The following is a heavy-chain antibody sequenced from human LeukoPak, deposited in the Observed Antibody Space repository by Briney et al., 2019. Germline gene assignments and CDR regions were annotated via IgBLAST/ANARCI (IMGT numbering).Heavy chain of an antibody. CDR2: IYPGDSDS. CDR1: GYTFSTYW. Sequence: GESLKISCKGSGYTFSTYWISWVRQMPGKGLEWMGMIYPGDSDSRYSPSFQGQVTISADKSTSTAYLQWNSLKASDSAIYYCARHRYDSAYYADYWGQGTLVTVSS. J-gene: IGHJ4*02. V-gene: IGHV5-51*01. CDR3: ARHRYDSAYYADY. D-gene: IGHD3-22*01.